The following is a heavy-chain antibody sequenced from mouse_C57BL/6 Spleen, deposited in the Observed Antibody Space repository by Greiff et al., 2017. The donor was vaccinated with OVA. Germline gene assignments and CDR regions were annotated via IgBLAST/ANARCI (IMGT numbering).Heavy chain of an antibody. D-gene: IGHD1-1*01. V-gene: IGHV1-59*01. CDR1: GYTFTSYW. CDR2: IDPSDSYT. Sequence: QVQLKQPGAELVRPGTSVKLSCKASGYTFTSYWMHWVKQRPGQGLEWIGVIDPSDSYTNYNQKFKGKATLTVDTSSSTAYMQLSSLTSEDSAVYYCAMDGSSYWYFDVWGTGTTVTVSS. J-gene: IGHJ1*03. CDR3: AMDGSSYWYFDV.